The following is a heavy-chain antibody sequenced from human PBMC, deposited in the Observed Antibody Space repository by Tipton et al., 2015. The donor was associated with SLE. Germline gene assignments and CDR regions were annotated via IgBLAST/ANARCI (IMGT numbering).Heavy chain of an antibody. CDR3: ARGYYYGSGSYYNAPHFDY. V-gene: IGHV4-39*07. Sequence: TLSLTCTVSGGSISSSSYYWSWIRQPPGKGLEWIGEINHSGSTNYNPSLKSRVTISVDTSKNQFSLKLSSVTAADTAVYYCARGYYYGSGSYYNAPHFDYWGQGTLVTVSS. CDR2: INHSGST. CDR1: GGSISSSSYY. D-gene: IGHD3-10*01. J-gene: IGHJ4*02.